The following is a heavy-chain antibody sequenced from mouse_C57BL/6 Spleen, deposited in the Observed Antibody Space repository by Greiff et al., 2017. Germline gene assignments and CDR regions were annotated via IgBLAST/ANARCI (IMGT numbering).Heavy chain of an antibody. CDR1: GYTFTSYW. D-gene: IGHD3-2*02. CDR3: ARKGSSGFYAMDY. J-gene: IGHJ4*01. CDR2: IDPSDSYT. Sequence: QVQLQQPGAELVLPGASVKLSCKASGYTFTSYWMPWVKQRPGQGLEWIGEIDPSDSYTNYHQKFKGKSTLTVDKSSTTAYMQLSSLTSEDSAVYYCARKGSSGFYAMDYWGQGTSLTVSS. V-gene: IGHV1-69*01.